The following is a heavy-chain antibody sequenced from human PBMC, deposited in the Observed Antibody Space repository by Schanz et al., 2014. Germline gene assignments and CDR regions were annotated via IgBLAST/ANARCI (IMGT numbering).Heavy chain of an antibody. CDR1: GFTFSDYY. CDR3: ARGNYGMDV. J-gene: IGHJ6*02. CDR2: INGGGETT. V-gene: IGHV3-11*01. Sequence: QVHLVESGGGLVKPGGSLRLSCAASGFTFSDYYMTWIRQAPGKGLEWVSYINGGGETTYYADSVRGRFTISRDNAKNSLFXXMXXXXXXDTAKYYCARGNYGMDVWGQGTTVTVSS.